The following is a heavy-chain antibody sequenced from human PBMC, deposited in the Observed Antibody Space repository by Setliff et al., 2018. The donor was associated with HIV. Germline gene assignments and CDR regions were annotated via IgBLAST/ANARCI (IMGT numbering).Heavy chain of an antibody. CDR1: GGSISISNW. V-gene: IGHV4-28*06. CDR2: IYFSGIN. J-gene: IGHJ3*02. Sequence: SETLSLTCTVSGGSISISNWWCWIRQTPGKVLAWIGYIYFSGINNYNTSLKSRVTMSLDTSKNQFSQKLNSVTALDTAVYYCARDLRWYDSSGSHDAFDIWGQGTMVTVSS. D-gene: IGHD3-22*01. CDR3: ARDLRWYDSSGSHDAFDI.